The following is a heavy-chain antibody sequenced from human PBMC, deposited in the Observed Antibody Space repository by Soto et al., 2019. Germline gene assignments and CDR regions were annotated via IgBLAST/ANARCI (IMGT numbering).Heavy chain of an antibody. CDR2: MNPNSGNT. V-gene: IGHV1-8*01. D-gene: IGHD5-18*01. J-gene: IGHJ4*02. CDR1: GYTFTSYD. Sequence: ASVKVSCKASGYTFTSYDINWLRQATGQGLEWMGWMNPNSGNTGYAQKFQGRVTMTEDTSTDTAYMELSSLRSEDTAVYYCATAMVTRDFDYWGQGTLVTVSS. CDR3: ATAMVTRDFDY.